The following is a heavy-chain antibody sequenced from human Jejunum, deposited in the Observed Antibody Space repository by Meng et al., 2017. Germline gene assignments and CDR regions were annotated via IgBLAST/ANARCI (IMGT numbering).Heavy chain of an antibody. Sequence: GESLKISCAASGFTFTTYGMNWLRQAPGKGLEWVAMIWYDERSESYAASVKGRFTISRDNSKNTHDLQMNSLRVEDTAVYYCARGPGSGTYFSWFDPWGQGTLVTVSS. CDR3: ARGPGSGTYFSWFDP. J-gene: IGHJ5*02. CDR1: GFTFTTYG. D-gene: IGHD3-10*01. V-gene: IGHV3-33*01. CDR2: IWYDERSE.